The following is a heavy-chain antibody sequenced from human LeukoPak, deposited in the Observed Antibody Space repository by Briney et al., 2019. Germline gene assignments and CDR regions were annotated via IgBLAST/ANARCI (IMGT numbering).Heavy chain of an antibody. Sequence: GGSLRLSCAASGFTFSTYWMAWVRQAPGKGLEWVANIKEDESAKHQADSVKGRFTISRDNAQNSVYLQMSSLRGGDTAVYYCARDVGGSLDYWGQGTLVTVSS. J-gene: IGHJ4*02. CDR1: GFTFSTYW. D-gene: IGHD1-26*01. CDR3: ARDVGGSLDY. CDR2: IKEDESAK. V-gene: IGHV3-7*01.